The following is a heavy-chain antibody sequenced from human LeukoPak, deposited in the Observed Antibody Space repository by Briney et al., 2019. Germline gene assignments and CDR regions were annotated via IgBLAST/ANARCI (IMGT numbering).Heavy chain of an antibody. V-gene: IGHV5-51*01. J-gene: IGHJ4*02. CDR1: GYSFTSYW. CDR3: ARHGGFYGDYFDY. CDR2: IYPGDSDT. Sequence: RGESLKISCKGSGYSFTSYWMGWVRQMPGKGLEWMGIIYPGDSDTRYSPSFQGQVTISADKSISTAYLQWSSLKASDTAMYYCARHGGFYGDYFDYWGQGTLVTVSS. D-gene: IGHD4-17*01.